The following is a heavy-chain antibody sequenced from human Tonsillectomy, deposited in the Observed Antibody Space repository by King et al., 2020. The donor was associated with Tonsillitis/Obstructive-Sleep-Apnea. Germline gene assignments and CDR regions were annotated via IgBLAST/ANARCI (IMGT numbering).Heavy chain of an antibody. D-gene: IGHD3-10*01. J-gene: IGHJ1*01. CDR2: ISYDGSKT. CDR3: ARGDTYGSGSYYKSGGYFQH. Sequence: QLVQSGGGVVQPGRSLRLSCAASDFTFSTYAMHWVRQAPGKGLEWVSVISYDGSKTDYADSVKGRFTISRDISKNTLYLQMSSLRAEDTALYYCARGDTYGSGSYYKSGGYFQHWGLGTLLTVSS. CDR1: DFTFSTYA. V-gene: IGHV3-30*04.